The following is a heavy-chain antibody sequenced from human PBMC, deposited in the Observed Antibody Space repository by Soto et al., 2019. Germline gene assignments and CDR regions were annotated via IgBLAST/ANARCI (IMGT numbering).Heavy chain of an antibody. CDR3: ARSDSSGSYYYYGMDV. V-gene: IGHV4-4*07. D-gene: IGHD3-22*01. CDR1: GGSISSYY. CDR2: IYTSGST. Sequence: SETLSLTCTVSGGSISSYYWSWIRQPAGKGLEWIGRIYTSGSTNYNPSLKSRVTMSVDTSKNQFSLKLSSVTAADTAVYYCARSDSSGSYYYYGMDVWGQGTTVTVSS. J-gene: IGHJ6*02.